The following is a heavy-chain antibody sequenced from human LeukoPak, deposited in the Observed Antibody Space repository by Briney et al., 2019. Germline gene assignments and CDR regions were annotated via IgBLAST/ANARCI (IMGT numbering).Heavy chain of an antibody. CDR1: GGSISSSSYY. J-gene: IGHJ6*02. Sequence: SETLSLTCTVSGGSISSSSYYWGWIRQPPGKGLEWIGSIYYSGSTYYNPSLKSRVTISVDTSKNQFSLKLSSVTAADTAVYYCARLVPATHPYYYGMDVWGQGTTVTVSS. CDR3: ARLVPATHPYYYGMDV. D-gene: IGHD2-2*01. CDR2: IYYSGST. V-gene: IGHV4-39*01.